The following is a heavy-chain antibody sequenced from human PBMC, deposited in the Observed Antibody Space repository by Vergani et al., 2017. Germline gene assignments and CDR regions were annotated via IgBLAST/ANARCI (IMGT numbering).Heavy chain of an antibody. CDR2: ISGSGDRT. CDR3: AKDIRVVIPYDYFDY. J-gene: IGHJ4*02. V-gene: IGHV3-23*01. Sequence: EVQLLESGGGLVQPGGSLRLSCAASGFTFSSYAMSWVRQAPGKGLEWVSAISGSGDRTYYADSVKGRFTISRGNSKNTLYLQMNSLRVEDTAAYYCAKDIRVVIPYDYFDYWGQGTLVTVSS. CDR1: GFTFSSYA. D-gene: IGHD3-3*01.